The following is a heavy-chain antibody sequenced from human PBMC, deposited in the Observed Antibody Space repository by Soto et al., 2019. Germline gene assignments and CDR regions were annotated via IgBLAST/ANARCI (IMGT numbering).Heavy chain of an antibody. V-gene: IGHV4-39*01. CDR1: GGSISSSRSY. Sequence: QLQLQESGPGLVKASETLSLTCNVSGGSISSSRSYWAWIRQPPGKGLEWIANIFYSGSTYYNPSPASRVTGSVDPSKNQFSPKAKLLTAADTGGHFRARQATTADNDLWVHPWGQGTLVTVSS. D-gene: IGHD2-2*01. CDR3: ARQATTADNDLWVHP. J-gene: IGHJ5*02. CDR2: IFYSGST.